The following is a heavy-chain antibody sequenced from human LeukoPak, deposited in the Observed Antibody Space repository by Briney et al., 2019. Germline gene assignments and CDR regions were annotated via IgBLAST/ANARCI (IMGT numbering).Heavy chain of an antibody. Sequence: GGTLRLSCAASGFTFNNYAMSWVRQAPGKGLEWVSSISGSGGNTYYADSVKGRFTISRDNAKNSLYLQMNSLRAEDTAVYYCARAGLAYDILTGYNPWYYYYMDVWGKGTTVTVSS. CDR1: GFTFNNYA. CDR3: ARAGLAYDILTGYNPWYYYYMDV. J-gene: IGHJ6*03. CDR2: ISGSGGNT. V-gene: IGHV3-21*01. D-gene: IGHD3-9*01.